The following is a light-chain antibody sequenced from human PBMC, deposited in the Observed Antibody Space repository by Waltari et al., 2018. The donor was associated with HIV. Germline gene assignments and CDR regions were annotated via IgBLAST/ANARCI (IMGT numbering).Light chain of an antibody. J-gene: IGKJ5*01. CDR3: QQSYSDSPIT. CDR2: GAS. V-gene: IGKV1-39*01. CDR1: QNIQRY. Sequence: DIQMTQSPSSLSASLGARVTISCRASQNIQRYLNLYQQRPGRAPRVLIYGASDLATGVPSRFTGSGSGTDFTLTITSVQPEDFATYFCQQSYSDSPITFGQGTRL.